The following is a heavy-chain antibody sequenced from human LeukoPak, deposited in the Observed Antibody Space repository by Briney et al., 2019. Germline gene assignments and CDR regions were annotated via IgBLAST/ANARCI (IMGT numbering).Heavy chain of an antibody. CDR3: ARDNYYSIDY. V-gene: IGHV3-74*01. J-gene: IGHJ4*02. D-gene: IGHD1-26*01. CDR1: GFTFSNYW. CDR2: INSDGSST. Sequence: GGSLRLSCAASGFTFSNYWMHWVRQAPGKGLVWVSRINSDGSSTVYADSVKGRFTISRDNSKNTVYLQMSGLGVDDTAVYYCARDNYYSIDYGGQGTLVIVSS.